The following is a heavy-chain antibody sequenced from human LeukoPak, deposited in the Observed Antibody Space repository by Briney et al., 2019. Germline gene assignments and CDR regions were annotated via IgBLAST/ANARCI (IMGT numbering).Heavy chain of an antibody. Sequence: SETLSLTCTVSGGSISSGSYYWSWIRQPAGKGLEWIGRIYTSGSTNYNPSLKSRVTISVDTSKNQFSLKLSSVTAADTAVYYCARLTYGSGSYYNLDYWGQGTLVTVSS. V-gene: IGHV4-61*02. CDR1: GGSISSGSYY. CDR3: ARLTYGSGSYYNLDY. D-gene: IGHD3-10*01. J-gene: IGHJ4*02. CDR2: IYTSGST.